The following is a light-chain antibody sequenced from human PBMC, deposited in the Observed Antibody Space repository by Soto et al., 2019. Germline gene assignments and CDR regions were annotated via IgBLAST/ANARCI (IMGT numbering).Light chain of an antibody. CDR2: DVN. J-gene: IGLJ2*01. Sequence: QSALTQPASVSGSPGQSIAISCTGTSSDIGGYNFVSWYQQHPGKAPKLVIYDVNIRPSGVSDRFSGSKSGNTASLTISGLQAEDEADYYCSSYSGSSTFVVFGGGTKLTVL. V-gene: IGLV2-14*03. CDR1: SSDIGGYNF. CDR3: SSYSGSSTFVV.